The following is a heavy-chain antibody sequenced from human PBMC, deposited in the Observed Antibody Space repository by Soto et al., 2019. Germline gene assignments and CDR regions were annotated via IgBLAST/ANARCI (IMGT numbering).Heavy chain of an antibody. CDR3: ARSQPPYYDFYYGMDV. Sequence: QVQLVQSGAEVKKPGASVKVSCTASGYTFTSYYMHWVRQAPGQGLEWMGVINPSGVSTSYALKFQGRVTMTRDTSTSTVYMELRSLRSEDTAVYYCARSQPPYYDFYYGMDVWGQGTTVTVSS. D-gene: IGHD3-3*01. V-gene: IGHV1-46*01. CDR1: GYTFTSYY. CDR2: INPSGVST. J-gene: IGHJ6*02.